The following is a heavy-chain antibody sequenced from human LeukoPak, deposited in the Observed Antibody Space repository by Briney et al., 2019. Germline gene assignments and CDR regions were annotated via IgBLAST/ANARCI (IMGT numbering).Heavy chain of an antibody. CDR2: IYYSGST. Sequence: PSETLSLTCTVSGGSISSYYWSWIRQPPGKGLEWIGYIYYSGSTNYNPSLKSRVTMSVDTSKNQFSLKLSSVTAADTAVYYCARDLYDILTGYYHDAFDIWGQGTMVTVSS. D-gene: IGHD3-9*01. J-gene: IGHJ3*02. V-gene: IGHV4-59*12. CDR3: ARDLYDILTGYYHDAFDI. CDR1: GGSISSYY.